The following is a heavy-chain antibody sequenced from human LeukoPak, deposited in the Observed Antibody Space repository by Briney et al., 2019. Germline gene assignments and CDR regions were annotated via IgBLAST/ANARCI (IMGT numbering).Heavy chain of an antibody. V-gene: IGHV3-7*03. CDR2: IKQDGSEK. CDR3: AKDDAWVRYQD. CDR1: GFTFSSYW. D-gene: IGHD5-12*01. J-gene: IGHJ4*02. Sequence: GGSLRLSCAASGFTFSSYWMSWVRQAPGKGPEWVANIKQDGSEKYYVDSVKGRFTISRDNSKNTLDLQMNSLRAEDTAVYYCAKDDAWVRYQDWGQGTLVTVSS.